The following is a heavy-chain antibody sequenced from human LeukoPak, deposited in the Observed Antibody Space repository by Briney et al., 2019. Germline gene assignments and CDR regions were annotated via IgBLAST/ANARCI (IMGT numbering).Heavy chain of an antibody. CDR1: GGSISSSIYY. CDR3: ARDRRRWLQVTVDYYYYYGMDV. J-gene: IGHJ6*02. CDR2: LYYSGST. D-gene: IGHD5-24*01. V-gene: IGHV4-39*07. Sequence: SETLSLTCTVSGGSISSSIYYWGWIRQPPGKGLEWIGSLYYSGSTYYNPSLKSRVTISVDTSKNQFSLKLSSVTAADTAVYYCARDRRRWLQVTVDYYYYYGMDVWGQGTTVTVSS.